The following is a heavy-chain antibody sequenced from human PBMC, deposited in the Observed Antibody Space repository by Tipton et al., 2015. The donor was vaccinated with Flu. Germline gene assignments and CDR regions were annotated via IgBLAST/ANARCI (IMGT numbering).Heavy chain of an antibody. CDR2: INHSGIT. CDR3: ARGSGYSNTYFDY. CDR1: GGSFSGHY. V-gene: IGHV4-34*01. Sequence: AGLVKPSETLSLTCAVYGGSFSGHYWSWIRQPPGKGLEWIGEINHSGITYYNPSLKSRVTISVDTSKNQFSLRLSSVTAADTAIYYCARGSGYSNTYFDYWGRGTLVTVSS. J-gene: IGHJ4*02. D-gene: IGHD5-12*01.